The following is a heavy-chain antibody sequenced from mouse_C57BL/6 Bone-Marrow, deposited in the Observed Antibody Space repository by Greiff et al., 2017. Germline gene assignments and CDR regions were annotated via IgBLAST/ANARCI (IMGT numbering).Heavy chain of an antibody. CDR3: ARGGDYDYVLFAY. J-gene: IGHJ3*01. CDR1: GYTFTSYW. Sequence: QVQLQQPGAELVKPGASVKLSCKASGYTFTSYWMQWVKQRPGQGLEWIGEIDPSDSYTNYNQKFKGKATLTVDTSSRTAYMQLSSLTSEDSAVYYCARGGDYDYVLFAYWGQGTLVTVSA. CDR2: IDPSDSYT. V-gene: IGHV1-50*01. D-gene: IGHD2-4*01.